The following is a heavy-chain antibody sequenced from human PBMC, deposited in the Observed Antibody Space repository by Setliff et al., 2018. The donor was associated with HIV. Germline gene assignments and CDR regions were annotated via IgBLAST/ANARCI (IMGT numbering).Heavy chain of an antibody. J-gene: IGHJ5*02. CDR3: AKEQEIGSYLDP. D-gene: IGHD2-2*02. Sequence: GASVKVSCKTFGYYFNIDYMHWVRQAPGQGLEWMAMVSPFDDGTNYAQKFQGRVTMTRDTSTSTVYMELRSLRSEDSAVYFCAKEQEIGSYLDPWGQGTLVTVSS. CDR2: VSPFDDGT. V-gene: IGHV1-46*02. CDR1: GYYFNIDY.